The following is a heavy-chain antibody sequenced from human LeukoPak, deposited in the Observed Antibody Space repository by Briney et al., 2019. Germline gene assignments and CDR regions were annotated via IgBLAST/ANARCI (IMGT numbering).Heavy chain of an antibody. J-gene: IGHJ5*02. CDR2: ISAYNGNT. D-gene: IGHD3-10*01. CDR1: GYTLTSDG. CDR3: ATRPITMVRGVIIPWFDP. V-gene: IGHV1-18*01. Sequence: ASLKVSCKAPGYTLTSDGISSGRQAPGQGLEWMGWISAYNGNTNYQQKLKGSIAMSPDTHTSTAYMELRSLRSDDTAVYYCATRPITMVRGVIIPWFDPWGQGTLVTVSS.